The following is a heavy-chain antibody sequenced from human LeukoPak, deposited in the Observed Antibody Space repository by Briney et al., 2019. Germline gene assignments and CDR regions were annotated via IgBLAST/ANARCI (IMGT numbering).Heavy chain of an antibody. J-gene: IGHJ4*02. D-gene: IGHD5-18*01. V-gene: IGHV3-30*18. CDR1: GFTFSSYG. CDR3: AKDFRERYSYGYSDY. Sequence: GGSLRLSCAASGFTFSSYGMHWVRQAPDKGLEWVAVISYDGSNKYYADSVKGRFTISRDNSKNTLYLQMNSLRAEDTAVYYCAKDFRERYSYGYSDYWGQGTLVTVSS. CDR2: ISYDGSNK.